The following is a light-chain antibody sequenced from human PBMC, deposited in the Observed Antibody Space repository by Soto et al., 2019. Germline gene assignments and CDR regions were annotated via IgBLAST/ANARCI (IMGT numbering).Light chain of an antibody. CDR2: DAS. CDR1: QSVSSY. J-gene: IGKJ2*01. Sequence: EIVLTQSPATLSLSPGERATLSCRASQSVSSYLAWYQQKPGQAPRLLIYDASNRATCIPARFSGSGSGTDFTLTISSLEPEDFAVYCCQQRSNWPPYTVGQETKLEIK. V-gene: IGKV3-11*01. CDR3: QQRSNWPPYT.